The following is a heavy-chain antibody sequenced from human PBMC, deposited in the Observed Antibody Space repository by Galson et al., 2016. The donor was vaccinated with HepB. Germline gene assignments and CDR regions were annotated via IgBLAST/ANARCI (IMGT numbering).Heavy chain of an antibody. V-gene: IGHV3-11*04. CDR1: GFTFSDYY. CDR3: ARQNGDWDY. Sequence: SLRLSCAASGFTFSDYYMTWIRQAPGKGLEWISYISSSGSAKYYADSVKGRFTISRDNTKNSLFLQMNSLRAEDTSIYYCARQNGDWDYWSQGTLVTVSS. D-gene: IGHD4-17*01. CDR2: ISSSGSAK. J-gene: IGHJ4*02.